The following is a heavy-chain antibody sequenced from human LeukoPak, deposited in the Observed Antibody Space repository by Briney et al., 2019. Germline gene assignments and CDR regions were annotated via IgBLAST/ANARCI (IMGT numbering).Heavy chain of an antibody. D-gene: IGHD5-12*01. J-gene: IGHJ6*02. CDR1: GGSFSGYY. CDR2: INHSGST. CDR3: ARLTYHVDIVATTDYYYYYGMDV. V-gene: IGHV4-34*01. Sequence: KPSETLSLTCAVYGGSFSGYYWSWIRQPPGKGLEWIGEINHSGSTNYNPSLKSRVTISVDTSKNQFSLKLGSVTAADTAVYYCARLTYHVDIVATTDYYYYYGMDVWGQGTTVTVSS.